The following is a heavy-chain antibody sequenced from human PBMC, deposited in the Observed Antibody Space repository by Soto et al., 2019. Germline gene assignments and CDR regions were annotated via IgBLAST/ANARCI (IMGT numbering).Heavy chain of an antibody. Sequence: QVQLVESGGGVVQPGRSLRLSCAASGFTFSSYAMHWVRQAPGKGLEWVAVISYDGSNKYYADSVKGRFTISRDNSKNPLDLQRNSMRAEDTAVYYCARGGRGDIVVVTAFDYWGQGTLVTVSS. J-gene: IGHJ4*02. CDR2: ISYDGSNK. D-gene: IGHD2-21*02. CDR3: ARGGRGDIVVVTAFDY. CDR1: GFTFSSYA. V-gene: IGHV3-30-3*01.